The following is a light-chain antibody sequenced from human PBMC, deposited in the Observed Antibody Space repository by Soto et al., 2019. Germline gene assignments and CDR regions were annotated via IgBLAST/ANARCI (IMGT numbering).Light chain of an antibody. Sequence: DIQMTQSPSTLSASVGDRVTISCRASKNINKWLAWYQQKPGKAPKLLIYAASTLQTGVPSRFSGGGSGTDFTLTLSSLQPEDFATYYCQQVNSFPSTFGQGTRLEIK. CDR1: KNINKW. CDR2: AAS. J-gene: IGKJ5*01. CDR3: QQVNSFPST. V-gene: IGKV1-5*01.